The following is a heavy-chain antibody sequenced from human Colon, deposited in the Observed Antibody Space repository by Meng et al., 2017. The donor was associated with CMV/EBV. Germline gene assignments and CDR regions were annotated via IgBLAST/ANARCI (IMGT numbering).Heavy chain of an antibody. CDR1: GYTFTGYY. Sequence: KASGYTFTGYYIHWVRQAPGQGLEWMGWINPTSGGTNYAQNFQGRVTVTRDTSISTAYMELSRLRSDDTAVYYCARDQGGLPTDFDYWGRGTLVTVSS. J-gene: IGHJ4*02. CDR2: INPTSGGT. V-gene: IGHV1-2*02. CDR3: ARDQGGLPTDFDY. D-gene: IGHD1-26*01.